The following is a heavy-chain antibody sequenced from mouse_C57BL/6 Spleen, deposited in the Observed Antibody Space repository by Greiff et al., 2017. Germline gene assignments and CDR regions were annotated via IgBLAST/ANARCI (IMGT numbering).Heavy chain of an antibody. V-gene: IGHV10-1*01. CDR1: GFSFNTYA. J-gene: IGHJ4*01. CDR2: IRSKSNNYAT. CDR3: VRQLTYAMDY. Sequence: EVQLVESGGGLVQPKGSLKLSCAASGFSFNTYAMNWVRQAPGKGLEWVARIRSKSNNYATYYADSVKDRFTISRDDSESMLYLQMNNLKTEDTAMYYCVRQLTYAMDYWGQGTSVTVSS.